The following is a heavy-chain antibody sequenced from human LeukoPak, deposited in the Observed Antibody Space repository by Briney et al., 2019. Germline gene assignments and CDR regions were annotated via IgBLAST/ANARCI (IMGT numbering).Heavy chain of an antibody. V-gene: IGHV3-30*18. CDR2: ISYDGSNK. Sequence: PGGSLRLSCAASGFTFSSYGMHWVRQAPGKGLEWVAVISYDGSNKYYADSVKGRFTISRDNSKNTLYLQMNSLRAEDTAVYYCAKQKAQYSPSYYYGMDVWGQGTTVTVSS. CDR3: AKQKAQYSPSYYYGMDV. CDR1: GFTFSSYG. D-gene: IGHD2-15*01. J-gene: IGHJ6*02.